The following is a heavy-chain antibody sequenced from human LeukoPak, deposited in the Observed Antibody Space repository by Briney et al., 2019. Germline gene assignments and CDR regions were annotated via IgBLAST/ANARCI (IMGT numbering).Heavy chain of an antibody. CDR3: ARINWGREYYFDY. D-gene: IGHD7-27*01. J-gene: IGHJ4*02. CDR1: GGSISSYH. V-gene: IGHV4-59*01. Sequence: SETLSLTCTVSGGSISSYHWSWIRQPPGKGLEWIGYIYYSGSTNYNPSLKSRVTISVDTSKNQFSLKLSSVTAADTAVYYCARINWGREYYFDYWGQGTLVTVSS. CDR2: IYYSGST.